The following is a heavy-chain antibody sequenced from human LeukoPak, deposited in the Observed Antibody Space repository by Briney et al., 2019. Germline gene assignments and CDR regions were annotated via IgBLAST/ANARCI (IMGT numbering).Heavy chain of an antibody. V-gene: IGHV3-7*01. CDR1: GFTFSSYW. Sequence: GGSLRLSCAASGFTFSSYWISWVRQAPGKGLEWVANIKQDGSEKYYVDSVKGRFTIPRDNAKNSLYLQMNSLRAEDTAVYYCARAPYGDYAFDIWGQGTMVTVSS. J-gene: IGHJ3*02. D-gene: IGHD4-17*01. CDR2: IKQDGSEK. CDR3: ARAPYGDYAFDI.